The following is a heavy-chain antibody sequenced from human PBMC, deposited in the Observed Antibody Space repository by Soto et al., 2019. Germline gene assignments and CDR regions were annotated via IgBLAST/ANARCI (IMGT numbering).Heavy chain of an antibody. CDR3: ARTYSSSWLDYYYYGMDV. CDR2: IYYSGST. Sequence: SETLSLTCTVSGGSISSSSYYWGWIRQPPGKGLEWIGSIYYSGSTYYNPSLKSRVTISVDTSKNQFSLKLSSVTAADTAVYYCARTYSSSWLDYYYYGMDVWGQGTTVT. CDR1: GGSISSSSYY. V-gene: IGHV4-39*01. D-gene: IGHD6-13*01. J-gene: IGHJ6*02.